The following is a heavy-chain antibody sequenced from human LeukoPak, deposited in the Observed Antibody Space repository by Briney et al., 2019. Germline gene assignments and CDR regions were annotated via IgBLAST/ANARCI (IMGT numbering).Heavy chain of an antibody. D-gene: IGHD4-17*01. CDR3: AKGAYGGYVGY. Sequence: GGSLRLSCAASGFTFSSYEMNWVRPAPGEGLEWVSYIRSGGSSIYYADSVKGRFTISRDNAKNSLYLQMNSMRAEDTSVYYCAKGAYGGYVGYWGQGTLVTVSS. J-gene: IGHJ4*02. CDR1: GFTFSSYE. CDR2: IRSGGSSI. V-gene: IGHV3-48*03.